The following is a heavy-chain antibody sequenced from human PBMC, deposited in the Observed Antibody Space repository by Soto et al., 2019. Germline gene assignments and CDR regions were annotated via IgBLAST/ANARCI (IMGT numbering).Heavy chain of an antibody. J-gene: IGHJ4*02. Sequence: EVQLVESGGGLVQPGRSLRLSCAASGFTFDDYAMHWVRQAPGKGLEWVSGISWNSGSIGYADSVKGRFTISRDNAKNSLYLQMNRLRAEDTALYYCAKEGLTPFDYWGQGTLVTVSS. CDR1: GFTFDDYA. CDR3: AKEGLTPFDY. V-gene: IGHV3-9*01. CDR2: ISWNSGSI.